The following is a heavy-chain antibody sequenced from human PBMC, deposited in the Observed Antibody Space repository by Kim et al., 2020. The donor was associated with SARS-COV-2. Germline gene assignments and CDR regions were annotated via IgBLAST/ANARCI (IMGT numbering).Heavy chain of an antibody. Sequence: GGSLRLSCAASGFTFSSYAMHWVRQAPGKGLEWVAVIWYDGSNKYYVDSVKGRFTISRDNSKNTLYLQMNSLRAEDTAVYYCAKLGGPPNGIAAAYGFD. V-gene: IGHV3-33*06. CDR1: GFTFSSYA. CDR3: AKLGGPPNGIAAAYGFD. D-gene: IGHD6-13*01. J-gene: IGHJ4*01. CDR2: IWYDGSNK.